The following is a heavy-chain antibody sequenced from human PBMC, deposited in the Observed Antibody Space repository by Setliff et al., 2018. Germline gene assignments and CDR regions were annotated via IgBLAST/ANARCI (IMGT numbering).Heavy chain of an antibody. V-gene: IGHV3-21*01. CDR1: GFAFSAYP. CDR2: ISSSSSYI. CDR3: ARASWGTDYYFDY. Sequence: PGGSLRLSCAASGFAFSAYPMHWVRQAPGKGLESVSAISSSSSYIYYADSVKGRFTISRDNAKNSLYLQMNSLRAEDTAVYYCARASWGTDYYFDYWGQGTLVTVSS. J-gene: IGHJ4*02. D-gene: IGHD1-1*01.